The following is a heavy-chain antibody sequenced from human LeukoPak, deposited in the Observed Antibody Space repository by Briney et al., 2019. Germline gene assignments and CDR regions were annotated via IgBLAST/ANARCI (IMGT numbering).Heavy chain of an antibody. CDR1: GFTFSSYW. D-gene: IGHD5-12*01. Sequence: GGSLRLSCAASGFTFSSYWMSWDRQAPGKGLEWVANIKQDGSEKYYVDSVKGRFTISRDNAKNSLYLQMNSLRAADTAVYFCARGGWLHTQFDYWGQGTLVTVSS. CDR3: ARGGWLHTQFDY. V-gene: IGHV3-7*01. CDR2: IKQDGSEK. J-gene: IGHJ4*02.